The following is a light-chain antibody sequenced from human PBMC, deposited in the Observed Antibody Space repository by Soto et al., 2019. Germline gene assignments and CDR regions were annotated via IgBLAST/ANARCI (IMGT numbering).Light chain of an antibody. CDR2: WAS. CDR3: QQYYNTPLT. Sequence: DIVMTQSPDSLAVSLGERATLNCKSSQTVLYNSDNKNYLAWYQQKPGQPPKLLIYWASTRESGVPDRFSGSGSGTDFALTISSLQAEDVAVYYCQQYYNTPLTFGPGTKVDIK. J-gene: IGKJ3*01. V-gene: IGKV4-1*01. CDR1: QTVLYNSDNKNY.